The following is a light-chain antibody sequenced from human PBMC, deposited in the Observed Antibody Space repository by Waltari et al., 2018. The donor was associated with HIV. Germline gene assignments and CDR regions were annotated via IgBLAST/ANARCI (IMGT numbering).Light chain of an antibody. CDR3: QHYGSSIFT. Sequence: EIVLTQSPGTLSLSPGERATLSCRASQSVGSNYLAWYQQKPGQAPRLLIYAATNRATGIPDRFSGSGSGTDFTLTVTRLEPEDFAVYYCQHYGSSIFTFGPGTKVDIK. J-gene: IGKJ3*01. CDR1: QSVGSNY. CDR2: AAT. V-gene: IGKV3-20*01.